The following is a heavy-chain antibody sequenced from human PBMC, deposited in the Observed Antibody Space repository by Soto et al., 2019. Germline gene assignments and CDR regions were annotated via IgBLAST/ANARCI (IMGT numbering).Heavy chain of an antibody. CDR1: GYTFTGYY. J-gene: IGHJ6*02. CDR3: ARDAYTTGYGMDV. V-gene: IGHV1-2*02. CDR2: INHTSGGT. D-gene: IGHD4-17*01. Sequence: ASVQVSCKACGYTFTGYYMHWVGQAPGQGLAWMGWINHTSGGTNYSQKFQGRITMTRDTSISTAYMELRRLRSDDVAVYYCARDAYTTGYGMDVWGQGTTVTVSS.